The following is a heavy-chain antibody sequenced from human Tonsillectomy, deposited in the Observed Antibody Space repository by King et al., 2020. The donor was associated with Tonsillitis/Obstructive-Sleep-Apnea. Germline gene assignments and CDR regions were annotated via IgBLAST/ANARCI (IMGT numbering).Heavy chain of an antibody. J-gene: IGHJ4*02. V-gene: IGHV3-48*02. CDR3: ARERGSSGWPLFDY. Sequence: VQLVESGGGLVQPGGSLRLSCAASGFTFSGYSLNWVRQAPGKGLEWVSYIDSSSSFIYYADSVKGRFTISRDNAKNSLYLQMNSLRDEDTAVYYCARERGSSGWPLFDYWGQGTLVTVSP. CDR1: GFTFSGYS. CDR2: IDSSSSFI. D-gene: IGHD6-19*01.